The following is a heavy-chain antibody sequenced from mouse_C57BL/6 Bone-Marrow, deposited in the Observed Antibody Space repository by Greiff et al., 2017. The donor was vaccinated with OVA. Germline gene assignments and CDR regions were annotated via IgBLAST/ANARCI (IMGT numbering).Heavy chain of an antibody. D-gene: IGHD2-4*01. CDR1: GYTFTSYW. Sequence: VKLQQPGAELVRPGTSVKLSCKASGYTFTSYWMHWVKQRPGQGLEWIGVIDPSDSYTNYNQKFKGKATLTVDTSSSTAYMQLSSLTSEDSAVYYCARSIYYDYDQYFDVWGTGTTVTVSS. V-gene: IGHV1-59*01. CDR3: ARSIYYDYDQYFDV. J-gene: IGHJ1*03. CDR2: IDPSDSYT.